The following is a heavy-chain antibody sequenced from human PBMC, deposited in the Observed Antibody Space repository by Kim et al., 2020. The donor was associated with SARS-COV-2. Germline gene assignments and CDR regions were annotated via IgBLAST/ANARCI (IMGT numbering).Heavy chain of an antibody. CDR3: ARENLGAFDI. J-gene: IGHJ3*02. D-gene: IGHD3-16*01. V-gene: IGHV3-33*01. CDR2: NK. Sequence: NKYYADSVKGRFTISRDNSKNTLYLQMNSLRAEDTAVYYCARENLGAFDIWGQGTMVTVSS.